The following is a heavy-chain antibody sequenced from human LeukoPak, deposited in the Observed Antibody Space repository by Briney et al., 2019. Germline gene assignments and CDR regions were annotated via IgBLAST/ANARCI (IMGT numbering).Heavy chain of an antibody. CDR2: ISGSGGST. J-gene: IGHJ1*01. Sequence: GGSLRLSCAASGFTFSSYAMSWVRQAPGKGLEWVSAISGSGGSTYYADSVKGRFTISRDNSKNTLYLQMNSLRAGDTAVYYCAKDPAPAGTEGGGGYFQHWGQGTLVTVSS. CDR1: GFTFSSYA. D-gene: IGHD1-1*01. V-gene: IGHV3-23*01. CDR3: AKDPAPAGTEGGGGYFQH.